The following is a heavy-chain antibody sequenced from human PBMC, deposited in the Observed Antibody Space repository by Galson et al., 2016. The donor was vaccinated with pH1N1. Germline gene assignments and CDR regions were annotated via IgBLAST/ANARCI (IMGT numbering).Heavy chain of an antibody. V-gene: IGHV1-3*01. D-gene: IGHD3-3*01. CDR2: INAGNGNA. CDR1: GYTFTTYA. CDR3: ARGGTLSDFWSNYYPYGMDV. Sequence: SVKVSCKASGYTFTTYAIHWVCQAPGQRLEWMGWINAGNGNAKYLQKLQDRVTITRDTSATTAYMDLRSLRSEDTAVYYCARGGTLSDFWSNYYPYGMDVWGQGTTVTVSS. J-gene: IGHJ6*02.